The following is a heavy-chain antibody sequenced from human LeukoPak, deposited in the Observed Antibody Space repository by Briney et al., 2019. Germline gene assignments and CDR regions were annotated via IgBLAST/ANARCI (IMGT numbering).Heavy chain of an antibody. V-gene: IGHV7-4-1*02. Sequence: ASVKVSCKASGYTFTSYAMNWVRQAPRQGLEWMGWINTNTGNPTYAQGFTGRFVFFLDTSVSTAYLQISSLKAEDTAVYYCARVGYSSGWYEDAFDIWGQGTMVTVSS. CDR3: ARVGYSSGWYEDAFDI. CDR1: GYTFTSYA. CDR2: INTNTGNP. D-gene: IGHD6-19*01. J-gene: IGHJ3*02.